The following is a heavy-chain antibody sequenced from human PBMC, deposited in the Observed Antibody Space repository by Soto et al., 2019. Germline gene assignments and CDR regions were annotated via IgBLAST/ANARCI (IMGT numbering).Heavy chain of an antibody. V-gene: IGHV1-18*01. CDR3: ARDYRDSSSGRNWFDP. J-gene: IGHJ5*02. CDR1: GYTFTSYG. Sequence: QVQLVQSGAEVKKPGASVKVSCKASGYTFTSYGISWVRQAPGQGLEWMGWISAYNGNTNYAQKLQGRVTMTTDTPTSTACMELRSLRSDDTAVYYCARDYRDSSSGRNWFDPWGQGTLVTVSS. CDR2: ISAYNGNT. D-gene: IGHD6-6*01.